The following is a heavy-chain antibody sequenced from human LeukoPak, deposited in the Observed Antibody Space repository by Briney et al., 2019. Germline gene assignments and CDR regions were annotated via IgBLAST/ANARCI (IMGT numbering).Heavy chain of an antibody. CDR1: GFTFSNAW. D-gene: IGHD1-26*01. V-gene: IGHV3-74*01. J-gene: IGHJ3*01. Sequence: GGSLRLSCAASGFTFSNAWMSWVRQAPGKGLVWVSRINTDGSSTNYADSVKGRFAVSRDNAKNTLYLQMNSLRVEDTAVYYCARVIGWDEPFDLWGQGTMVTVSS. CDR2: INTDGSST. CDR3: ARVIGWDEPFDL.